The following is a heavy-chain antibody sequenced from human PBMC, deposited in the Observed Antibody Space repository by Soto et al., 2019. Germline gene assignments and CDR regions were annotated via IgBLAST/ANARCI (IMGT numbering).Heavy chain of an antibody. CDR3: ATISAAGRGIEY. D-gene: IGHD6-13*01. V-gene: IGHV3-7*01. CDR2: IKQDGSET. CDR1: GFTFSSHW. Sequence: GSLRLSCAASGFTFSSHWMTWVRQAPGKGLEWVGHIKQDGSETYYVDSVKGRFTMSRDNVKMSLYLQMNSLRAEGTAIYYCATISAAGRGIEYWGQGTLVTVSS. J-gene: IGHJ4*02.